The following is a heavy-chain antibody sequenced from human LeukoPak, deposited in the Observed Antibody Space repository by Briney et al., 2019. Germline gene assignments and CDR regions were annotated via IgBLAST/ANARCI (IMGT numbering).Heavy chain of an antibody. CDR2: ISSSGSTI. D-gene: IGHD2-2*01. Sequence: QSGGSLRLSCAASGFTFSSYEMNWVRQAPGKGLEWVSYISSSGSTIYYADSVKGRFTISRDNAKNSLYLQMNSLRAEDTAVYYCARDTSAFLTGYYYMDVWGKGTTVTVSS. J-gene: IGHJ6*03. CDR3: ARDTSAFLTGYYYMDV. CDR1: GFTFSSYE. V-gene: IGHV3-48*03.